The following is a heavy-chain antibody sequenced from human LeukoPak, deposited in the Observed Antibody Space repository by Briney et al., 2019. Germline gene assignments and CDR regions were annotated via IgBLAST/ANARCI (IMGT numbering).Heavy chain of an antibody. CDR2: ISAYNGNT. V-gene: IGHV1-18*01. Sequence: ASVKVSCKASGGTFSSYAISWVRQAPGQGLEWMGWISAYNGNTNYAQKLQGRVTMTTDTSTSTAYMELRSLRSDDAAVYYCARVPLVGQYFDLWGRGTLVTVSS. J-gene: IGHJ2*01. D-gene: IGHD1-26*01. CDR3: ARVPLVGQYFDL. CDR1: GGTFSSYA.